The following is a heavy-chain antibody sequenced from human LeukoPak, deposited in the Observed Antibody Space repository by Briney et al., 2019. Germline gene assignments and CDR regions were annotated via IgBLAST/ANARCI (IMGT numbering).Heavy chain of an antibody. V-gene: IGHV3-74*01. CDR3: ARGGYGMDV. J-gene: IGHJ6*02. Sequence: GGSLRLSCAPSGFTLSSYWMHWVRQAPGKGLVWVSRIYGDGRSTNYADSVQGRFIISRDNAKNTLFLQMNSLRAEDTAVYYCARGGYGMDVWGQGTTVTVSS. CDR1: GFTLSSYW. CDR2: IYGDGRST.